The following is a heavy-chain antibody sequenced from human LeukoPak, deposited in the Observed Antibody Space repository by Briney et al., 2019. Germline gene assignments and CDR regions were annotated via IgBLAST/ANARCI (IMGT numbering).Heavy chain of an antibody. D-gene: IGHD3-22*01. CDR1: GGSISSSSYS. Sequence: SETLSLTCTVSGGSISSSSYSWGWIRQPPGKGLEWIGSIYYSGSTYYNPSLKSRVTISVDTSKNQFSLKLSSVTAADTAVYYCARGSRSGSFDYWGQGTLVTVSS. V-gene: IGHV4-39*07. J-gene: IGHJ4*02. CDR2: IYYSGST. CDR3: ARGSRSGSFDY.